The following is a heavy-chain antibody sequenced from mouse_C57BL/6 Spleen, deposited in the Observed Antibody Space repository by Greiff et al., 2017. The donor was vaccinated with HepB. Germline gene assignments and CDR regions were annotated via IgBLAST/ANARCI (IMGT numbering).Heavy chain of an antibody. V-gene: IGHV1-15*01. J-gene: IGHJ3*01. CDR3: TRAVRQLRPWFAY. Sequence: VQLQQSGAELVRPGASVTLSCKASGYTFTDYEMHWVKQTPVHGLEWIGAIDPETGGTAYNQKFKGKAILTADKSSSTAYMELRSLTSEDSAVYYCTRAVRQLRPWFAYWGQGTLVTVSA. CDR2: IDPETGGT. CDR1: GYTFTDYE. D-gene: IGHD3-2*02.